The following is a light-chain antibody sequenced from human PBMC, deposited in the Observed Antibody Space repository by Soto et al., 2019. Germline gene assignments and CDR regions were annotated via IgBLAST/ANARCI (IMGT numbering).Light chain of an antibody. J-gene: IGKJ1*01. V-gene: IGKV1-5*01. CDR2: DAS. Sequence: DIQMTQSPSTLSASVGDRVTITCRASQSISSWLAWYQQKPGKAPKLLINDASSLESGVPSRFSGSGSWTEFTLTISSLQPDDFATYYCQQYNSYSGTFGQGTKVDIK. CDR3: QQYNSYSGT. CDR1: QSISSW.